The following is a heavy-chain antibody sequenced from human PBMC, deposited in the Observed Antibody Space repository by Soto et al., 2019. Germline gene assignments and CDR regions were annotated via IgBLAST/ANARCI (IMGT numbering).Heavy chain of an antibody. CDR2: IYYGGTT. D-gene: IGHD5-18*01. CDR3: ARDYRGYTYGYAFDV. CDR1: VGPFIGVVTN. V-gene: IGHV4-61*08. J-gene: IGHJ3*01. Sequence: QVQLHESGPGLLKPSETLSSPSPVPVGPFIGVVTNGTWFRRPPGREWGWIGHIYYGGTTNYNPSLNSRVTISVDTSKNQFSLKLNSVTSADTAVYYCARDYRGYTYGYAFDVWGQGTMVTVSS.